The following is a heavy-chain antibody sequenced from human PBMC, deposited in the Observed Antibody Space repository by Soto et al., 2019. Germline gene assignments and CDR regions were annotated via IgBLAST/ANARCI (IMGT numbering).Heavy chain of an antibody. V-gene: IGHV3-30-3*01. J-gene: IGHJ4*02. Sequence: GGSLRLSCAASGFTFSTYAMHWVRQAPGKGLEWVAVISSNGVTKLYADSVKGRFTISRDNSKNTLFLQMISLSAEDTAVYYCARRVAVGAHIDFWGQGTQVTVSS. CDR3: ARRVAVGAHIDF. CDR1: GFTFSTYA. CDR2: ISSNGVTK. D-gene: IGHD1-26*01.